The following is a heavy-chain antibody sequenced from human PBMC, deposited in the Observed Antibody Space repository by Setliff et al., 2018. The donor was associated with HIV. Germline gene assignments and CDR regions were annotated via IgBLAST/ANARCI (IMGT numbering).Heavy chain of an antibody. CDR1: GDSISSDYW. Sequence: ASETLSLTCSVSGDSISSDYWWTWVRQPPGTGLEWIAEIHPSGRTNFDPSLKSRITISVDTSKNQFSLKLTSVTAADMGVYYCARGRKKTLAVSGTRYFDFWGQGTL. J-gene: IGHJ4*02. CDR2: IHPSGRT. CDR3: ARGRKKTLAVSGTRYFDF. D-gene: IGHD6-19*01. V-gene: IGHV4-4*02.